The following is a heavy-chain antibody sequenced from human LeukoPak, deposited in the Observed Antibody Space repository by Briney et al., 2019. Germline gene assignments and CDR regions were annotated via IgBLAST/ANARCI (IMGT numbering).Heavy chain of an antibody. D-gene: IGHD3-10*01. Sequence: GGSLRLSCEGSAFIFSGHWMNWVRQTPGKGLEYVSAISSNGGSTFYADSVKGRFTISRDNSKNTLYLQMSSLRAEDTAVYYCVKGSTMVRGTIDYWGQGTLVTVSS. J-gene: IGHJ4*02. V-gene: IGHV3-64D*08. CDR3: VKGSTMVRGTIDY. CDR2: ISSNGGST. CDR1: AFIFSGHW.